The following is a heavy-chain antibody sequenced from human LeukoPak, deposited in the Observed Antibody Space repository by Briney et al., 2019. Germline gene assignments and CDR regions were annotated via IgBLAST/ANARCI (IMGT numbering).Heavy chain of an antibody. D-gene: IGHD1-26*01. CDR2: INPTVGGT. Sequence: ASVKVSCKTSEYIFNTYYMHWVRQAPGQGLEWMGIINPTVGGTTYAQKFQGRVTMTRDTSTSTVYMELRSLRSEDTAVYYCARGVGATSNFDYWGQGTLVTVSS. V-gene: IGHV1-46*02. CDR3: ARGVGATSNFDY. J-gene: IGHJ4*02. CDR1: EYIFNTYY.